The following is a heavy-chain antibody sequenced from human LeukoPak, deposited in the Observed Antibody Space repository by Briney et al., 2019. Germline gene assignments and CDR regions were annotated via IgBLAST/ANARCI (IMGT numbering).Heavy chain of an antibody. CDR3: ARERGGVDYGDYLVFDY. CDR1: GGSISSSSYY. Sequence: KASETLSLTCTVSGGSISSSSYYWGWIRQPPGKGLEWIGSIYYSGSTYYNPSLKSRVTISVDTSKNQFSLKLSSVTAADTAVYYCARERGGVDYGDYLVFDYWGQGTLVTVSS. J-gene: IGHJ4*02. D-gene: IGHD4-17*01. CDR2: IYYSGST. V-gene: IGHV4-39*07.